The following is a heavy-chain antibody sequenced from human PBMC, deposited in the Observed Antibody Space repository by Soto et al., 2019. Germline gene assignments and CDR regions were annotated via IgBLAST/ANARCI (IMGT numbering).Heavy chain of an antibody. D-gene: IGHD3-3*01. V-gene: IGHV1-2*02. J-gene: IGHJ5*02. CDR2: VNPNTGST. Sequence: ASVKVSCKSSGSSFTGNYIQWIRQAPGQGIEWIGWVNPNTGSTTYAQKFKGRVTMTRDTSITTTYMQLNSLTSDDTAVYYCARGHPFWSFDPWGQGTRVTVSS. CDR1: GSSFTGNY. CDR3: ARGHPFWSFDP.